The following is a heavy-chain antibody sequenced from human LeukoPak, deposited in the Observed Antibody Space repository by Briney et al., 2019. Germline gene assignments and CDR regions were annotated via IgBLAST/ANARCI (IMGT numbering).Heavy chain of an antibody. CDR1: GYTFTSYA. CDR3: ARDATRLRFLEWSTPLYYHYYGMDV. V-gene: IGHV7-4-1*02. J-gene: IGHJ6*02. Sequence: GASVKVSCKASGYTFTSYAMNWVRQAPGQGLEWMGWINTNSGNPTYAQGFTGRFVFSLDTSVSTAYLQISSLKAEDTAVYYCARDATRLRFLEWSTPLYYHYYGMDVWGQGTTVTVSS. D-gene: IGHD3-3*01. CDR2: INTNSGNP.